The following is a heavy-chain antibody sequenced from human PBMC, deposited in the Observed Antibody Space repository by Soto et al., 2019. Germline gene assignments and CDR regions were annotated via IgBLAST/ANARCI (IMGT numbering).Heavy chain of an antibody. CDR1: GYSFTRYA. CDR2: INAGNGNT. V-gene: IGHV1-3*01. D-gene: IGHD6-19*01. J-gene: IGHJ4*02. Sequence: QVPLVQSGAEVKKPGASVKVSCKASGYSFTRYAMFWVRQAPGHRLEWMGWINAGNGNTRYSQSFQGRITITMDTTANTAYMELSSLRSEDTAVYYCARGHSGWYYLGDYWGQGTLVTVSS. CDR3: ARGHSGWYYLGDY.